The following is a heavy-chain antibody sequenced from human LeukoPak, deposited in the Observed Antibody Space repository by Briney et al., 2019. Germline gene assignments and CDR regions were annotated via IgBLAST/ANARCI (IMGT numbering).Heavy chain of an antibody. CDR1: VYTFTGYY. Sequence: ASVKVSCKASVYTFTGYYMHGLRQTPRQGLEWMGWINPNSGVTNYAQKSPGRVPITRDTSISTAYMELSRLRCDDTAVYYCAVLRMTTVVQVDYWGQGTLVTVSS. J-gene: IGHJ4*02. CDR3: AVLRMTTVVQVDY. CDR2: INPNSGVT. D-gene: IGHD4-23*01. V-gene: IGHV1-2*02.